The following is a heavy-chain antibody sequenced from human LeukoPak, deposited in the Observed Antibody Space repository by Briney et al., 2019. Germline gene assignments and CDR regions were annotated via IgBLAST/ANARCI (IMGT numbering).Heavy chain of an antibody. Sequence: GGSLRLSCAASGFTFTNYWMSWVRQAPGKGLELVANIKQDRSEKYYVDSVKGRFTISRDNAKNSLYLQMNSLRVEDTAVYYCAKGRRYNILTGHYVSEVDPWGQGTLVTVSS. CDR3: AKGRRYNILTGHYVSEVDP. J-gene: IGHJ5*02. V-gene: IGHV3-7*01. CDR2: IKQDRSEK. CDR1: GFTFTNYW. D-gene: IGHD3-9*01.